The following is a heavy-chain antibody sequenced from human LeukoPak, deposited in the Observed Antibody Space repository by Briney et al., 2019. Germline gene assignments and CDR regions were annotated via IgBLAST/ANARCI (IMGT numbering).Heavy chain of an antibody. CDR1: GFIFSTYW. D-gene: IGHD3-3*01. CDR3: AKERLWGVVTYFDY. V-gene: IGHV3-7*01. Sequence: GGSLRLSCAASGFIFSTYWMTWVRQAPGKGLEWVANIKQDGSEKYYADSVKGRFTISRDNSKNTLYLQMNSLRAEDTAVYYCAKERLWGVVTYFDYWGQGTLVTVSS. J-gene: IGHJ4*02. CDR2: IKQDGSEK.